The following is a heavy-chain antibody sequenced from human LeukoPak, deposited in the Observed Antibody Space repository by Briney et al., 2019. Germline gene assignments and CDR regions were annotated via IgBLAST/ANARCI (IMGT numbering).Heavy chain of an antibody. V-gene: IGHV3-20*04. CDR3: ARLVRGAMDY. Sequence: PGGSLRLSCAASGFTFDDYGMTWVRQAPGKGLEWVSGINWNGGSTSYADSVKGRFTISRDNAKNTLYLQMNSLRAEDTAVYYCARLVRGAMDYWGQGTLVTVSS. D-gene: IGHD3-10*01. J-gene: IGHJ4*02. CDR1: GFTFDDYG. CDR2: INWNGGST.